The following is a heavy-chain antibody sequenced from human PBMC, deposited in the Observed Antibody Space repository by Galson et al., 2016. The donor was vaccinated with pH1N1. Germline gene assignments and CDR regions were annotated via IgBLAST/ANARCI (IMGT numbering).Heavy chain of an antibody. CDR2: IYAGDSDT. CDR3: ARHVARDPPVDYYHMDV. Sequence: QSGAEVKKPGESLKISCTASENSFTTDWIGWVRQMPGKGLEWMGSIYAGDSDTRYSPSFQGLVTISVDTSIRTAYLRWSSLKASDTATSYCARHVARDPPVDYYHMDVWGKGTTVTVSS. CDR1: ENSFTTDW. V-gene: IGHV5-51*01. J-gene: IGHJ6*03.